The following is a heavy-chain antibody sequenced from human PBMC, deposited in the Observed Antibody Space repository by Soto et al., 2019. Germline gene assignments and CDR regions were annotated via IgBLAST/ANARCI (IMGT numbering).Heavy chain of an antibody. V-gene: IGHV4-31*03. CDR3: ARAGIPNYYDSSGYSTNYYFDY. D-gene: IGHD3-22*01. Sequence: SETLSLTCTVSGGSISSGGYYWSWIRQHPGKGLEWIGYIYYSGSTYYNTSLKSRVTISVDTSKNQFSLKLSSVTAADTAVYYCARAGIPNYYDSSGYSTNYYFDYWGQGTLVTVSS. CDR1: GGSISSGGYY. J-gene: IGHJ4*02. CDR2: IYYSGST.